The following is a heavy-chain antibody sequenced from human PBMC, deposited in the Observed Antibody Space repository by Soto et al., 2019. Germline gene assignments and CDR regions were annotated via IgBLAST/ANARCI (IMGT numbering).Heavy chain of an antibody. CDR1: GFNFEKFA. CDR2: ISCCGGST. D-gene: IGHD6-19*01. V-gene: IGHV3-23*01. CDR3: AKADGEQWLIPHLDN. J-gene: IGHJ1*01. Sequence: WGSLRLSCEASGFNFEKFAMGLFRHSPWEGLEWVSGISCCGGSTFYADSVKGRFSLARDDSKNTLSLQLNSLRVEDTAHYYCAKADGEQWLIPHLDNWGQGTQVTVSS.